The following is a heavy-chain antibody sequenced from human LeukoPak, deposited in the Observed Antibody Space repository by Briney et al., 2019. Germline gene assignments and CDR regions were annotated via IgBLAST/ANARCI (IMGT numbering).Heavy chain of an antibody. D-gene: IGHD4-17*01. J-gene: IGHJ4*02. CDR3: ARVSDYGDYHS. CDR2: IRYNSDTI. Sequence: GGSLRLSCAASGFSFDNYGMHWVRQAPGKGLEWVAFIRYNSDTIKFADSVKGRFTISRDNSKNTLYLQMNSLRAEDTAVYYCARVSDYGDYHSWGRGTLVTVSS. CDR1: GFSFDNYG. V-gene: IGHV3-30*02.